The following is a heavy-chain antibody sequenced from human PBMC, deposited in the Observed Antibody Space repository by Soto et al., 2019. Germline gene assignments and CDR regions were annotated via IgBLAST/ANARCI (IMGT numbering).Heavy chain of an antibody. V-gene: IGHV1-2*02. Sequence: QVQLVQSGAEVKKPGASVKVSCKASGYTFTGYYMHWVRQAPGQGLEWMGWINPNSGYTNYAQKFQGRGTMTRDTSISTAYMELSRQKSDDTAVYYCARGDGFDYWGQGTLVTVS. CDR2: INPNSGYT. J-gene: IGHJ4*02. CDR3: ARGDGFDY. CDR1: GYTFTGYY.